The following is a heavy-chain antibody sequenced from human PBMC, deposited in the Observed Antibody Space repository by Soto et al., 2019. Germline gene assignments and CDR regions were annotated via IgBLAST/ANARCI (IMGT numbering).Heavy chain of an antibody. CDR3: GRTYTGG. CDR1: GFSLRYHA. D-gene: IGHD3-10*01. J-gene: IGHJ4*02. Sequence: LQSGGGGVQPGESLRLACAASGFSLRYHALSCVRQAPGGGLEWVSGSSGSEDRTNYADCVRGRFIISKDRAKNTLDVDRSCLRVDDTAVDFCGRTYTGGWGQGTLVTVSS. V-gene: IGHV3-23*01. CDR2: SSGSEDRT.